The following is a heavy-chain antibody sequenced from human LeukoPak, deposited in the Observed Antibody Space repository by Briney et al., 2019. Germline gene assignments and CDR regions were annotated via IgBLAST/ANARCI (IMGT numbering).Heavy chain of an antibody. CDR3: ARVREAELWFGELCPDY. J-gene: IGHJ4*02. V-gene: IGHV1-2*06. CDR1: GYTFTNYY. Sequence: GASMKVSCKASGYTFTNYYMHWVRQAPGQGLEWMGRINPKSGGTNYPQKFQGRVTMTRDTFISTAYMELSRLQSDDTAMYYCARVREAELWFGELCPDYWGQGTLVTVSS. D-gene: IGHD3-10*01. CDR2: INPKSGGT.